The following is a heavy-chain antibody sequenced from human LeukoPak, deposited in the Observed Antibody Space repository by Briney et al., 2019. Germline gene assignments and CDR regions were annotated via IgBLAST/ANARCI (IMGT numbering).Heavy chain of an antibody. V-gene: IGHV3-30*02. D-gene: IGHD3-22*01. CDR1: GFTFSSYG. Sequence: GGSLRLSCAASGFTFSSYGMHWVRQAPGKGLEWVAFIRYDGSNKYYADSVKGRFTISRDNSKSTLYLQMNSLRAEDTAVYYCAKGHAYYYDSSGYPDAFDIWGQGTMVTVSS. J-gene: IGHJ3*02. CDR2: IRYDGSNK. CDR3: AKGHAYYYDSSGYPDAFDI.